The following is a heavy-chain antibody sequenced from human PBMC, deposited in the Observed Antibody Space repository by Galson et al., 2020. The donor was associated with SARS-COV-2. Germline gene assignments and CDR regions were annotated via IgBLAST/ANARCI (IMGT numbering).Heavy chain of an antibody. J-gene: IGHJ4*02. V-gene: IGHV4-34*01. CDR2: INPNGST. Sequence: SDTLYHTHAVHAGSFRHSYWSWLRQHPGKGLQKLAEINPNGSTNYNPSLNSRVTISVDTSKNHFSLKLSSVTAADTAVYYCAREENFFLVVTATRMCYFDYWGRGTLATVSS. CDR1: AGSFRHSY. D-gene: IGHD2-21*02. CDR3: AREENFFLVVTATRMCYFDY.